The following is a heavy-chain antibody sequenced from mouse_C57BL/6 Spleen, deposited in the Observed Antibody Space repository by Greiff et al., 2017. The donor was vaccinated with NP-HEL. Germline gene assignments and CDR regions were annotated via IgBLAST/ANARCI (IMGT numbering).Heavy chain of an antibody. V-gene: IGHV5-17*01. D-gene: IGHD3-3*01. CDR1: GFTFSDYG. J-gene: IGHJ2*01. CDR2: ISSGSSTI. CDR3: ARGARRGYFDY. Sequence: EVQLQQSGGGLVKPGGSLKLSCAASGFTFSDYGMHWVRQAPEKGLEWVAYISSGSSTIYYADTVKGRFTISRDNAKNTLFLQMTSLRSEDTAMYYCARGARRGYFDYWGQGTTLTVSS.